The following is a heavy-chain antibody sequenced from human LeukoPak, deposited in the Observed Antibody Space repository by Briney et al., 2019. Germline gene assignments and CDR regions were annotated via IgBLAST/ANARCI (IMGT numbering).Heavy chain of an antibody. J-gene: IGHJ4*02. CDR3: VRDGYSQRDY. CDR1: GFTFSIYS. D-gene: IGHD5-24*01. CDR2: ISSTITYI. V-gene: IGHV3-21*01. Sequence: GGSLRLSCAASGFTFSIYSMIWVRQAPGKGLEWVSSISSTITYIHYAESVKGRFTISRDNAKNSLYLQMNSLRAEDTAIYYCVRDGYSQRDYWGQGTLVTVSS.